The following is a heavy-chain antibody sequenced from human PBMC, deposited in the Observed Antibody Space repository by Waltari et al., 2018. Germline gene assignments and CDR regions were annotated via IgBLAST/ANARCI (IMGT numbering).Heavy chain of an antibody. CDR2: MYVGEAK. D-gene: IGHD6-13*01. Sequence: EEQLVESGGGSVQPGGSLRLACAASGLTISRNYMNWVRQAPGEGLEWSAVMYVGEAKQYADSVKDRFIISRDNSKNTLYLQMHSLRVDDTAVYYCVRDIPRDDSSCDVWGQGTTVIVSS. V-gene: IGHV3-66*01. CDR3: VRDIPRDDSSCDV. J-gene: IGHJ6*02. CDR1: GLTISRNY.